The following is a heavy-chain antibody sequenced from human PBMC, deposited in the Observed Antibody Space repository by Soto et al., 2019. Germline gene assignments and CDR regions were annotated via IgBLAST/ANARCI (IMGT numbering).Heavy chain of an antibody. D-gene: IGHD3-9*01. CDR3: ARTSATGYYTGDY. CDR1: GYTFTSYA. V-gene: IGHV1-3*05. J-gene: IGHJ4*02. Sequence: QVQLVQSGAEEKKPGASVKVSCKASGYTFTSYAMHWVRQAPGQRLEWMGWINAGNGNTKYSQKFQGRVTLTRDTSASTDYMELSSLRSEDTAVYYCARTSATGYYTGDYWGQGTLVTVAS. CDR2: INAGNGNT.